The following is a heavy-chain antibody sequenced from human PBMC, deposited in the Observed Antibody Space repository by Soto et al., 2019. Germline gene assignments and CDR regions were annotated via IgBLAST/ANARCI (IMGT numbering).Heavy chain of an antibody. V-gene: IGHV2-5*01. CDR2: IYWNDDK. CDR3: AHYGDYVNY. J-gene: IGHJ4*02. D-gene: IGHD4-17*01. Sequence: VSGPTLVNPTQTLTLTCTLSGFSLSTSGVGVGWIRQPPGKALEWLALIYWNDDKRYSPSLKSRLTITKDTSNHQVVLTMTNMDPVDTATYYCAHYGDYVNYWGQGTLVTVSS. CDR1: GFSLSTSGVG.